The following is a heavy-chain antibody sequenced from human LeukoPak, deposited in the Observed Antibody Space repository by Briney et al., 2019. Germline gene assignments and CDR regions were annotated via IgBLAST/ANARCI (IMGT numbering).Heavy chain of an antibody. CDR3: ALDYDRSGPPLIHDAFDI. V-gene: IGHV3-30*03. J-gene: IGHJ3*02. CDR1: GFTFSSYA. D-gene: IGHD3-22*01. Sequence: GGSLRLPCAASGFTFSSYAMSWVRQAPGKGLEWVAVISYDGSYRNHADSVKGRLTISRDNSKSTLYLQMNSLRAEDTAVYYCALDYDRSGPPLIHDAFDIWGQGTMVTVSS. CDR2: ISYDGSYR.